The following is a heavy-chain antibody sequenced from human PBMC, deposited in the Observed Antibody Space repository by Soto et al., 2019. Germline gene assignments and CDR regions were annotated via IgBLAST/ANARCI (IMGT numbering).Heavy chain of an antibody. V-gene: IGHV1-69*13. D-gene: IGHD3-22*01. CDR3: ARDTDDSSGTHFDY. CDR2: IIPIFGTA. Sequence: SVKVSCKASGGTFSSYAISWVRQAPGQGLEWMGGIIPIFGTANYAQKFRGRVTITADESTSTAYMELSSLRSEDTAVYYCARDTDDSSGTHFDYWGQGTLVTVSS. J-gene: IGHJ4*02. CDR1: GGTFSSYA.